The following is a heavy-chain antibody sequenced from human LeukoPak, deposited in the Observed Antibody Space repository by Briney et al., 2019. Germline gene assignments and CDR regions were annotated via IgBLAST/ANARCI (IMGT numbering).Heavy chain of an antibody. J-gene: IGHJ6*03. CDR1: GFTLRNYW. CDR3: ARVAYCGGDCYSLDYYYMDV. Sequence: GGSLRLSCAASGFTLRNYWMHWVRETPGKGLLWVSRINGDGTSATYARPVKGRFTLSRDNAKKNLYLQMNSLRAEDTAVYYCARVAYCGGDCYSLDYYYMDVWGKGTTVTVSS. V-gene: IGHV3-74*01. CDR2: INGDGTSA. D-gene: IGHD2-21*02.